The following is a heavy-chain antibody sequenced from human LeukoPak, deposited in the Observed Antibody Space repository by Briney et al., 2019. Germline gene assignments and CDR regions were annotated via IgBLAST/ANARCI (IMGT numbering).Heavy chain of an antibody. CDR2: IIPIFGTA. D-gene: IGHD4-17*01. CDR1: GGTFSSYA. Sequence: SVKVSCKASGGTFSSYAISWVRQAPGQGLEWMGGIIPIFGTANYAQKFQGRVTITTDESTSTAYMELSSLRSEDTAVYYCARLGTSGDYAPDYWGQGTLVTVSS. CDR3: ARLGTSGDYAPDY. J-gene: IGHJ4*02. V-gene: IGHV1-69*05.